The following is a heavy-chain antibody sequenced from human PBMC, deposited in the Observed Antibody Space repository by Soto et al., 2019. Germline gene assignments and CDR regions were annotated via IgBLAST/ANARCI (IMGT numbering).Heavy chain of an antibody. Sequence: GESLKISCKGSGYSFTSYWISWVRQMPGKGLEWMGRIDPSDSYTNYSPSFQGHVTISADKSISTAYLQWSSLKASDTAMYYCASNYGGYSYGYYYYYGMDVWGQGTTVTVSS. CDR3: ASNYGGYSYGYYYYYGMDV. CDR1: GYSFTSYW. J-gene: IGHJ6*02. CDR2: IDPSDSYT. V-gene: IGHV5-10-1*01. D-gene: IGHD5-18*01.